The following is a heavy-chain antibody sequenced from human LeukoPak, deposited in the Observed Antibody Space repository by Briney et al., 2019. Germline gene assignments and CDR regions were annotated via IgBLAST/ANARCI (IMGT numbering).Heavy chain of an antibody. CDR2: ISPDGIIQ. V-gene: IGHV3-30*03. J-gene: IGHJ6*03. CDR1: GFNLATSG. CDR3: ARRNRGYRVYNYMDV. D-gene: IGHD5/OR15-5a*01. Sequence: GGSLRLSCAASGFNLATSGIHWVRQAPGQGLEWVALISPDGIIQYYADSVRGRFTISRDNSKNTVYLQIHSLSADDAAVYYCARRNRGYRVYNYMDVWGKGTTVIVSS.